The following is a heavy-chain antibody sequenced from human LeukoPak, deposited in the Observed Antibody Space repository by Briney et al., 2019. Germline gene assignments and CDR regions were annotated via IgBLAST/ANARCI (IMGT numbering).Heavy chain of an antibody. J-gene: IGHJ6*03. CDR1: GGSISSSSYY. V-gene: IGHV4-39*07. CDR3: ARVRCSGGSCPYYYYYYYMDV. D-gene: IGHD2-15*01. CDR2: IHYSGST. Sequence: SETLSLTCTVSGGSISSSSYYWAWIRQPPGKGLEWIGNIHYSGSTYYNPSLQSRVTISIDTSKNQFSLKLRFVTAADTAVYYCARVRCSGGSCPYYYYYYYMDVWGEGTTVTVSS.